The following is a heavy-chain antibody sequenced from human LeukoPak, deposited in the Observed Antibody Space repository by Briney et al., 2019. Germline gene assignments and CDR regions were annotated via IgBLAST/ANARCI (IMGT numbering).Heavy chain of an antibody. CDR3: ARGSVPWGVLGY. V-gene: IGHV4-59*01. Sequence: SETLSLTCTVSGGSISSYYWSWIRQPPGKGLEWIGYIYYSGSTNYNPSLKSRVTISVDTSKNQFSLKLSSVTAADTAVYYCARGSVPWGVLGYWGQGTLVTVSS. D-gene: IGHD6-19*01. CDR2: IYYSGST. CDR1: GGSISSYY. J-gene: IGHJ4*02.